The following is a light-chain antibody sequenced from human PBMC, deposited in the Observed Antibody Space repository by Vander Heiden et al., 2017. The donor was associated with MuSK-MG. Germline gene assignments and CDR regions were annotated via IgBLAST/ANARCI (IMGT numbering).Light chain of an antibody. CDR1: QSVSSSY. CDR3: QQYGSSPQT. J-gene: IGKJ1*01. V-gene: IGKV3-20*01. CDR2: GAS. Sequence: EIVLTQSPGTLSFSPGERATLSCRASQSVSSSYLAWYQQKPGQAPRLLIYGASSWATGIPDRFSGSGSGTDFTLTISRLEPEDFAVDYCQQYGSSPQTFGQGTKVEIK.